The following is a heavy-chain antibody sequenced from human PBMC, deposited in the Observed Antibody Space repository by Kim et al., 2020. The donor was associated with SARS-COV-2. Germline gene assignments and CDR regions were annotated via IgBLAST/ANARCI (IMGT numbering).Heavy chain of an antibody. CDR3: ARGAQAAAGRSNHYYYYYYGMDV. CDR1: GDSVSSNSAA. Sequence: SQTLSLTCAISGDSVSSNSAAWNWIRQSPSRGLEWLGRTYYRSKWYNDYAVSVKSRITINPDTSKNQFSLQLNSVTPEDTAVYYCARGAQAAAGRSNHYYYYYYGMDVWGQGTTVTVSS. CDR2: TYYRSKWYN. D-gene: IGHD6-13*01. J-gene: IGHJ6*02. V-gene: IGHV6-1*01.